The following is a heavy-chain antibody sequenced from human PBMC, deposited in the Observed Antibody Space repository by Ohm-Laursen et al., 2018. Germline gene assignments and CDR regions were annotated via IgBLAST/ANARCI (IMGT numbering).Heavy chain of an antibody. V-gene: IGHV1-18*01. CDR3: ARSGGRSSCYLGPDV. CDR1: GGTFSSYA. Sequence: ASVNVSCKVSGGTFSSYAISWVRQAPGQGLEWLGWISAHNGNTKNAQKIQGRVSMTTDTSTRTAYMKLRSLRSDDTAVYYCARSGGRSSCYLGPDVWGRGTTVTVSS. D-gene: IGHD6-13*01. CDR2: ISAHNGNT. J-gene: IGHJ6*02.